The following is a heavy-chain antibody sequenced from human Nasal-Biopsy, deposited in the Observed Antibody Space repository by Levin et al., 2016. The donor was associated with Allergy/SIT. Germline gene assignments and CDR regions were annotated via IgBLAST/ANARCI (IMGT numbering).Heavy chain of an antibody. D-gene: IGHD3-3*01. Sequence: GESLKISCTTSGFTFINYAMIWVRQAPGKGLEWVSGLSGSGGNTYYGDSVKGRFTISRDNSKNTVYLQMNSLRAEDTAVYYCAKGGGYYSNNWFDPWGQGTLVTVSS. CDR3: AKGGGYYSNNWFDP. J-gene: IGHJ5*02. V-gene: IGHV3-23*01. CDR1: GFTFINYA. CDR2: LSGSGGNT.